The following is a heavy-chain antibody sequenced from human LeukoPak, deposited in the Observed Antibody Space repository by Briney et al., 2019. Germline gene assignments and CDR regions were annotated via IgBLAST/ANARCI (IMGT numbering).Heavy chain of an antibody. J-gene: IGHJ4*01. Sequence: QPGGSLRLSCVASGLTFSSYALAWVRQTPGKGLEWVAAVSGGGDGSHSADSVKGRFTISRDNSKNTIYLQMNNLRADDTAIYFCGSDPNGNYVGALGFWGRGTLVTVSS. CDR2: VSGGGDGS. CDR1: GLTFSSYA. D-gene: IGHD2-8*01. V-gene: IGHV3-23*01. CDR3: GSDPNGNYVGALGF.